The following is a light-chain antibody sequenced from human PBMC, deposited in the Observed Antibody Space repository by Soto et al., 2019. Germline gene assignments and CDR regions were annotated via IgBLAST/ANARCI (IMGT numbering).Light chain of an antibody. CDR1: QSVSSAY. CDR2: GVS. V-gene: IGKV3-20*01. Sequence: ELVLTQSPGTLSFSPGERATLSCRASQSVSSAYSAWYKQKPGQAPRLLIYGVSTRATGIADRFSGRGSGTEFTLTISRLQPEDFEVYYCQQYGNSAITFGQGTRLEIK. CDR3: QQYGNSAIT. J-gene: IGKJ5*01.